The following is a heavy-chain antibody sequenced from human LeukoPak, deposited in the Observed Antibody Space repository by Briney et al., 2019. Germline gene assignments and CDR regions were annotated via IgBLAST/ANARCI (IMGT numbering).Heavy chain of an antibody. V-gene: IGHV1-46*01. D-gene: IGHD1-1*01. CDR1: GYTFTSYL. J-gene: IGHJ3*02. CDR3: ASLTKRDAFDI. Sequence: ASVKVSCKASGYTFTSYLMHGVRQAPGQGLEYMGMINPSGGSTVYTQKFQGRITMSKDMSTSTVYMDLYSLRSEDTAVYYCASLTKRDAFDIWGQGTMVTVSS. CDR2: INPSGGST.